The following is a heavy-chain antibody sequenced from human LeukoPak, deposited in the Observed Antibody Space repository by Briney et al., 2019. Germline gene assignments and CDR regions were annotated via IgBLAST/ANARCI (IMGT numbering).Heavy chain of an antibody. V-gene: IGHV4-39*01. Sequence: PSETLSLTCTVSGGSISSSIYYWGWIRQPPGKGLEWIGSISYSGSTSYNPSLKSRVTISVDTSKNQFSLKLSSVTAADTAVHYCARLTSSFDTGGYYIDYWGQGTLVTVSS. CDR1: GGSISSSIYY. D-gene: IGHD2-8*02. CDR3: ARLTSSFDTGGYYIDY. CDR2: ISYSGST. J-gene: IGHJ4*02.